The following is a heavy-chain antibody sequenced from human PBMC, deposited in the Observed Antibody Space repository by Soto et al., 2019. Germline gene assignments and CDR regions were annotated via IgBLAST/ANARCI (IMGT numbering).Heavy chain of an antibody. V-gene: IGHV3-7*03. D-gene: IGHD2-2*01. CDR3: VKEGGYCSSTTCDYQRNNYLDS. J-gene: IGHJ4*02. CDR1: GFTFSDYL. CDR2: IKFDGREK. Sequence: PGGSLRLSCAASGFTFSDYLMSWVRQAPGKVPEWVANIKFDGREKQYVDSVKGLFTISRDNSRNSLSLQMNSLRAGDTAVYYCVKEGGYCSSTTCDYQRNNYLDSWGQGTLVTVS.